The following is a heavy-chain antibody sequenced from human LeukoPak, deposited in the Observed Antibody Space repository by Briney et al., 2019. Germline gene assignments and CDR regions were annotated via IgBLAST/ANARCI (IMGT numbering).Heavy chain of an antibody. Sequence: GGSLRLSCAASGFTFRNYGMHWVRQAPGKGLEWVAIIWYDGSRKYYLDPVKGRFTISRDNSKNMLYLQMSSLRAEDTAVYYCATVRGSDGNFYIDYWGQGTLVTVSS. J-gene: IGHJ4*02. CDR2: IWYDGSRK. CDR3: ATVRGSDGNFYIDY. D-gene: IGHD2-15*01. CDR1: GFTFRNYG. V-gene: IGHV3-33*01.